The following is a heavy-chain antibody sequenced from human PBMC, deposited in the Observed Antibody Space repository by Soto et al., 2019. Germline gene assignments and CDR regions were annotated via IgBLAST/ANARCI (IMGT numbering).Heavy chain of an antibody. Sequence: LRLSCISSGFTFRTYTMNWVRQAPGKGLEWVSGIRGFSPYTFYAESVKGRFTISRDNAKNSLYLQMNSLRAEDTAVYYCARDRGYDAHDYYYNAMDVWGQGTTVTVSS. D-gene: IGHD3-10*01. CDR2: IRGFSPYT. V-gene: IGHV3-21*01. J-gene: IGHJ6*02. CDR3: ARDRGYDAHDYYYNAMDV. CDR1: GFTFRTYT.